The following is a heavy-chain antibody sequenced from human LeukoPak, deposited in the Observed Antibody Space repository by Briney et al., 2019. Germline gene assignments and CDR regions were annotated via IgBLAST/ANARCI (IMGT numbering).Heavy chain of an antibody. J-gene: IGHJ3*02. V-gene: IGHV1-2*02. CDR3: ARVLGDI. Sequence: GASVKVSCKASGYTFTGYYMHWVRQAPGQGLEWMGWINPNSGGTNYAQKLQGRDTMTTDTSTSTAYMELRSLRSDDTAVYYCARVLGDIWGQGTMVTVSS. CDR1: GYTFTGYY. D-gene: IGHD2-8*02. CDR2: INPNSGGT.